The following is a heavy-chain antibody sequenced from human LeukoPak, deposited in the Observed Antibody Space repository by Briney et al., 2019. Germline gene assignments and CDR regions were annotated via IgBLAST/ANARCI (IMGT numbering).Heavy chain of an antibody. CDR3: ARGCGYCSGGSRGAFDI. CDR2: MYYTGTT. Sequence: PAETLSLTCTVSGGSISRTSYYWAWIRQPPGKGLEWIGSMYYTGTTYYSPSLKSRVTISVDTSKNQFSLKLSSVTAADTAVYYCARGCGYCSGGSRGAFDIWGQGTMVTVSS. D-gene: IGHD2-15*01. V-gene: IGHV4-39*07. J-gene: IGHJ3*02. CDR1: GGSISRTSYY.